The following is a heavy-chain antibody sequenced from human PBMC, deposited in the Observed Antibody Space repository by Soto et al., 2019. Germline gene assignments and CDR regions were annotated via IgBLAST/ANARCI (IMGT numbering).Heavy chain of an antibody. CDR3: AKGLSYEYSSSSLGLGAFDI. V-gene: IGHV3-9*01. Sequence: PGGSLRLSCAASGFTFDDYAMHWVRQAPGKGLEWVSGISWNSGSIGYADSVKGRFTISRDNAKNSLYLQMNSLRAEDTALYYCAKGLSYEYSSSSLGLGAFDIWGQGTMVTVSS. J-gene: IGHJ3*02. CDR1: GFTFDDYA. D-gene: IGHD6-6*01. CDR2: ISWNSGSI.